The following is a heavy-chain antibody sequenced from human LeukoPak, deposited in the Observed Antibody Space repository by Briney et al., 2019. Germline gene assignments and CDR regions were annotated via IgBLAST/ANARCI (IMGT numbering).Heavy chain of an antibody. Sequence: RTGGSLRLSCAASGFTFSSYGMSWVRQAPGKGLEWVANIKQDGSEKYYVDSVKGRFTISRDNAKNSLYLQMNSLRAEDTAVYYCARDWGGRSAVAGTFDYWGQGTLVTVSS. CDR3: ARDWGGRSAVAGTFDY. D-gene: IGHD6-19*01. V-gene: IGHV3-7*01. CDR1: GFTFSSYG. J-gene: IGHJ4*02. CDR2: IKQDGSEK.